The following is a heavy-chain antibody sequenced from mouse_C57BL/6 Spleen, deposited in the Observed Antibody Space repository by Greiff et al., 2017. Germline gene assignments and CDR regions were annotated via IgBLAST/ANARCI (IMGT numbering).Heavy chain of an antibody. CDR1: GFSFNTYA. V-gene: IGHV10-1*01. Sequence: GGGLVQPKGSLKLSCAASGFSFNTYAMNWVRQAPGKGLEWVARIRSKSNNYATYYADSVKDRFTISRDDSESMLYLQMNNLKTEDTAMYYCVRRDYDGYFDVWGTGTTVTVSS. CDR2: IRSKSNNYAT. J-gene: IGHJ1*03. D-gene: IGHD2-4*01. CDR3: VRRDYDGYFDV.